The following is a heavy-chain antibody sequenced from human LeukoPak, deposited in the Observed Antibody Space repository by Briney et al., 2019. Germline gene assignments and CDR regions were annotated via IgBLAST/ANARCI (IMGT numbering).Heavy chain of an antibody. CDR3: ARDKWCRAAAV. D-gene: IGHD6-25*01. Sequence: GGSLRLSCAASGFSFSSYAMTWVRQAPGKGLEWVSSISGNGLNIYYADSVKGRFTISRDNAKNMLYLQMNSLRAEDTAVYFCARDKWCRAAAVWGQGTLVTVSS. J-gene: IGHJ4*02. CDR1: GFSFSSYA. V-gene: IGHV3-23*01. CDR2: ISGNGLNI.